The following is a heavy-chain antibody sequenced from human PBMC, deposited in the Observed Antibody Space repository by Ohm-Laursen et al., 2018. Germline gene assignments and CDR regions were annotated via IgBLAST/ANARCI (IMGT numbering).Heavy chain of an antibody. V-gene: IGHV6-1*01. CDR2: TYHGSKWYN. D-gene: IGHD6-13*01. Sequence: PTQTLTLTCAISGDSVSSNSAAWNWIRQSPSRGLEWLGRTYHGSKWYNDYAVSVKSRITINPDTSKNQFSLQLNSVTPEDTAVYYCARGRVYGISRPFDYWGQGTLVTVSS. CDR1: GDSVSSNSAA. J-gene: IGHJ4*02. CDR3: ARGRVYGISRPFDY.